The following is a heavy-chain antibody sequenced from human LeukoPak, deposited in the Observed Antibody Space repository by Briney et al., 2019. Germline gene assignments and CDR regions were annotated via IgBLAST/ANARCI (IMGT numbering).Heavy chain of an antibody. D-gene: IGHD2-2*01. CDR1: GYVFTSYY. V-gene: IGHV1-46*01. Sequence: ASVKVSCKASGYVFTSYYIHWMRQAPGQGLEWMGKINPSGGRTNYAQKFQDRVTLTSDTSTSTAYMDLSSLRFEDTAVYYCASDGAYQPPRYWGQGTQVTVSS. CDR2: INPSGGRT. CDR3: ASDGAYQPPRY. J-gene: IGHJ4*02.